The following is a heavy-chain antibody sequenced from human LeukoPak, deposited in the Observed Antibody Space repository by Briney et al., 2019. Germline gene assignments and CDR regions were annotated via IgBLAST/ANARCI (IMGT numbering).Heavy chain of an antibody. Sequence: PGGSLRLSCAASGFTFSSYSMNWVRQAPGKGLEWVSYISSSGSTIYYADSVKGRFTISRDNAKNPLYLQMNSLRAEDTAVYYCARAVPLLDDFWSGYYCDYWGQGTLVTVSS. CDR2: ISSSGSTI. V-gene: IGHV3-48*01. CDR3: ARAVPLLDDFWSGYYCDY. CDR1: GFTFSSYS. J-gene: IGHJ4*02. D-gene: IGHD3-3*01.